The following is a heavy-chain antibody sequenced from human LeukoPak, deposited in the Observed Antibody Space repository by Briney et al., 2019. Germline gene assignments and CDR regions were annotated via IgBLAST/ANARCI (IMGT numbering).Heavy chain of an antibody. J-gene: IGHJ4*02. V-gene: IGHV4-59*08. CDR2: AYYSGST. CDR1: GGSISSYY. D-gene: IGHD5-18*01. CDR3: ARGRGYSSY. Sequence: SGTLSLTCTVSGGSISSYYWSWIRQPPGKGLEWIGYAYYSGSTNYSPSLKSRVTISLDTSKNQFSLKLSSVTAADTAVYYCARGRGYSSYWGQGTLVTVSS.